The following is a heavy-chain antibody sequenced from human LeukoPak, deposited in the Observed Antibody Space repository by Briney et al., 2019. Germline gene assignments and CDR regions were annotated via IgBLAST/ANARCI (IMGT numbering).Heavy chain of an antibody. CDR2: IYYSGST. J-gene: IGHJ4*02. D-gene: IGHD3-22*01. CDR1: GGSISSYY. CDR3: ASGHKQSITMIVVVPPFFDY. Sequence: SETLFLTCTVSGGSISSYYWSWIRQPPGKGLEWIGYIYYSGSTNYNPSLKSRVTISVDTSKNQFSLKLSSVTAADTAVYYCASGHKQSITMIVVVPPFFDYWGQGTLVTVSS. V-gene: IGHV4-59*01.